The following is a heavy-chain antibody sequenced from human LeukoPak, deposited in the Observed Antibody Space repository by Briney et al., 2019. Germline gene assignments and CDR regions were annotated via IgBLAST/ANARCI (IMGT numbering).Heavy chain of an antibody. J-gene: IGHJ4*02. CDR1: GFTFSTYN. V-gene: IGHV3-48*04. CDR3: ARDLIVGTTYFDY. D-gene: IGHD1-26*01. Sequence: GGSLRLSCAASGFTFSTYNMYWVRQAPGKGLEWVSYISSSSSTIYYADSVKGRFTISRDNAKNSLFLQMNSLRAEDTAVYYCARDLIVGTTYFDYWGQGTLVTVSS. CDR2: ISSSSSTI.